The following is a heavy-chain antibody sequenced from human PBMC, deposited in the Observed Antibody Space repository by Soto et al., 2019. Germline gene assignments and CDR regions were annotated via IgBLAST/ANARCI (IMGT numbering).Heavy chain of an antibody. D-gene: IGHD3-16*02. J-gene: IGHJ4*02. CDR1: GFTFSSYG. CDR3: TTPLMITFGGVIVSYFDY. CDR2: IWYDGSNK. Sequence: PGGSLRLSCAASGFTFSSYGMHWVRQAPGKGLEWVAVIWYDGSNKYYADSVKGRFTISRDNSKNTLYLQMNSLKTEDTAVYYCTTPLMITFGGVIVSYFDYWGQGTLVTVSS. V-gene: IGHV3-33*01.